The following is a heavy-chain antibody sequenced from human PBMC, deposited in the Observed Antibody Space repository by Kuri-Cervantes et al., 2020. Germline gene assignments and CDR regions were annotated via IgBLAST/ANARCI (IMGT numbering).Heavy chain of an antibody. V-gene: IGHV3-48*03. CDR3: AKDPYSSGWYYFDY. D-gene: IGHD6-19*01. Sequence: GGSLRLSCAASGFTFSSYEMNWVRQAPGKGLEWVSYISSSGSTIYYADSVKGRFTISRDNAKNSLYLQMNSLRAEGTAVYYCAKDPYSSGWYYFDYWGQGTLVTVSS. CDR2: ISSSGSTI. CDR1: GFTFSSYE. J-gene: IGHJ4*02.